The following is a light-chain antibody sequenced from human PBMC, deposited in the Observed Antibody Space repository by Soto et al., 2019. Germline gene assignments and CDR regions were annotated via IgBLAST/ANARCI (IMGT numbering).Light chain of an antibody. J-gene: IGKJ1*01. CDR1: QSVSSSY. V-gene: IGKV3D-15*01. Sequence: IVLPHSPGTLSLSPGARATLSSRASQSVSSSYLAWYQQRPGQAPRLLIYDASNRATGIPARFSGTGSGTEFTLTISSLQSEDFALYYCQQYNDWPLTFGQGTKVDIK. CDR2: DAS. CDR3: QQYNDWPLT.